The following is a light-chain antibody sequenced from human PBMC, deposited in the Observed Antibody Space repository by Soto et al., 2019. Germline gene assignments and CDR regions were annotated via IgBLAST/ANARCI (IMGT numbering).Light chain of an antibody. Sequence: DIQMTQSQSSLSASVVDRGTITCRASQSISSYLNWYQQKPGKAPKHLSYAASSVQSGVPSRFSGSGAGTDVTLTNNSLQPEDVATDDCKQSYSTTRVTVGPGTKVDIK. V-gene: IGKV1-39*01. CDR1: QSISSY. CDR3: KQSYSTTRVT. J-gene: IGKJ3*01. CDR2: AAS.